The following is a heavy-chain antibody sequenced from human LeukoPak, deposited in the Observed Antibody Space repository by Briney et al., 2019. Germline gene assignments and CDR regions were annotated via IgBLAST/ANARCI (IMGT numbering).Heavy chain of an antibody. CDR2: IYYSGST. J-gene: IGHJ6*02. V-gene: IGHV4-31*03. CDR1: GGSISSGGYY. D-gene: IGHD3-22*01. CDR3: ARDEVKTWRYGMDV. Sequence: SETLSLTCTVSGGSISSGGYYWSWIRQHPGKGLEWIGYIYYSGSTYYNPSLKSRVTISVDTSKNQFSLKLSSVTAADTAVYYCARDEVKTWRYGMDVWGQGTTVTVSS.